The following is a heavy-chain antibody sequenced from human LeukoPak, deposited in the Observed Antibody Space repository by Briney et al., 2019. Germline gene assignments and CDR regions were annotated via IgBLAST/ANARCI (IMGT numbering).Heavy chain of an antibody. Sequence: GGSLRLSCSDSGFTFRRYAMHWVRQAPGKGLEYASPISSSGGSTYYAGSVKGRFTISRDNSKDTLYLQMSSLRAEDTTVYYCVKSAGFDWLSPLDAFDIWGQGTMVTVSS. CDR1: GFTFRRYA. CDR2: ISSSGGST. D-gene: IGHD3-9*01. CDR3: VKSAGFDWLSPLDAFDI. V-gene: IGHV3-64D*06. J-gene: IGHJ3*02.